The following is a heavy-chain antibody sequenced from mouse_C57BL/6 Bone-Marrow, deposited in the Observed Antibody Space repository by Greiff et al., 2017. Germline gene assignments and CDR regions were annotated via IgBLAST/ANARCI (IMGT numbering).Heavy chain of an antibody. CDR2: ISSGSSTI. Sequence: EVHLVESGGGLVKPGGSLKLSCAASGFTFSDYGMHWVRQVPEKGLEWFAYISSGSSTIYYADTVKGRFTISRDNAKNTLFLQMTSLRSEDTAMYYCARGPKRLRQDVDYWGQGTTLTVSS. CDR1: GFTFSDYG. CDR3: ARGPKRLRQDVDY. J-gene: IGHJ2*01. D-gene: IGHD2-2*01. V-gene: IGHV5-17*01.